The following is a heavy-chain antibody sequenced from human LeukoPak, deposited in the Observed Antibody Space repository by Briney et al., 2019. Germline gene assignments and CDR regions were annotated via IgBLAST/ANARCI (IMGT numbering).Heavy chain of an antibody. V-gene: IGHV1-24*01. CDR3: APDRGRIAVAGLKLRTHYGMDV. D-gene: IGHD6-19*01. CDR1: GYTLTELS. J-gene: IGHJ6*02. CDR2: FDPEGGET. Sequence: ASVKVSCKVSGYTLTELSMHWVRQAPGKGLEWMGGFDPEGGETIYAQKFQGRVTMTEDTSTDTAYMELSSLRSEDTAVYYCAPDRGRIAVAGLKLRTHYGMDVWRQGTTVTVSS.